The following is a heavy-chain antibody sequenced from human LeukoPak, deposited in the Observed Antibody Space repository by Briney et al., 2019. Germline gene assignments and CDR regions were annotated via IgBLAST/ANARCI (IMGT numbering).Heavy chain of an antibody. Sequence: PGGSLRLSCAASGFTFSSYAMPWVRQAPGKGLEWVAVISYDGSNKYYADSVKGRFTISRDNSKNTLYLQMNSLRAEDTAVYYCARDHRQWLILGYFDYWGQGTLVTVSS. CDR3: ARDHRQWLILGYFDY. V-gene: IGHV3-30-3*01. J-gene: IGHJ4*02. CDR2: ISYDGSNK. D-gene: IGHD6-19*01. CDR1: GFTFSSYA.